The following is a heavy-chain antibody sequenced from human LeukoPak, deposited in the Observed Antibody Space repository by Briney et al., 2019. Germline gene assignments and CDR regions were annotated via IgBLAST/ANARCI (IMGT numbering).Heavy chain of an antibody. CDR3: ARDPTRELYGSGSSYWFDP. J-gene: IGHJ5*02. CDR1: GFTFSNFA. D-gene: IGHD3-10*01. CDR2: ISSSSSYI. V-gene: IGHV3-21*01. Sequence: GGSLRLSCAASGFTFSNFAMSWVRHAPGRGLEWVSSISSSSSYIYYADSVKGRFTISRDTAKNTLYMQMNSLRDEDTAVYYCARDPTRELYGSGSSYWFDPWGQGTLVTVSS.